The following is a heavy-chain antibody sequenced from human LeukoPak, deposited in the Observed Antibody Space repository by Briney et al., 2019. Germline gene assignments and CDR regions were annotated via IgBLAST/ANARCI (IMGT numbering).Heavy chain of an antibody. CDR2: IYYSGST. D-gene: IGHD3-22*01. V-gene: IGHV4-39*01. CDR3: ARHIYYYDSSGYYHEYFQH. J-gene: IGHJ1*01. Sequence: SETLSLTCTVSGVSISSTNWWTWVRQPPGKGLEWIGSIYYSGSTYYNPSLKSRVTISVDTSKNQFSLKLSSVTAADTAVYYCARHIYYYDSSGYYHEYFQHWGQGTLVTVSS. CDR1: GVSISSTNW.